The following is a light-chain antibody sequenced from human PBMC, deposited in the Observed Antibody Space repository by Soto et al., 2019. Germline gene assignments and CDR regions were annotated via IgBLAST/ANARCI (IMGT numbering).Light chain of an antibody. CDR3: QQYATYQRT. J-gene: IGKJ1*01. V-gene: IGKV1-5*01. CDR2: DAS. Sequence: DIQMTQFPSTLSASVGDTVSVTCRASQSISGRLAWYQKQPGKAPHLIIYDASKLESGVSSRFRGSGSGTEFNLTINCLQPPDFETYFCQQYATYQRTFGHGT. CDR1: QSISGR.